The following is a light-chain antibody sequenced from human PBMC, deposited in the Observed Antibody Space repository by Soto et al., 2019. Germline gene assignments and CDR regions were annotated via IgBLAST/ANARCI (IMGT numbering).Light chain of an antibody. V-gene: IGKV1-9*01. CDR3: QQLNSFPLT. J-gene: IGKJ4*01. CDR2: VAS. CDR1: QDFSNY. Sequence: DIQMTHSPGSLSASVGYRFTITCRASQDFSNYLAWYQQKPGEAPKLLIYVASTLHSGLPSRFSGSGSGTEFTLTINSLQPEDFATYYCQQLNSFPLTFGGGTKVDIK.